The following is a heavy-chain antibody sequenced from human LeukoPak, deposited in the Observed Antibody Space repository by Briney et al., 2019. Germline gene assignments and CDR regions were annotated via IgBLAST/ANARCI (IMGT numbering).Heavy chain of an antibody. CDR3: ARAEWLRSPFA. J-gene: IGHJ6*02. D-gene: IGHD5-12*01. CDR2: INPSGGST. CDR1: GYTFTSYY. Sequence: ASVKVSCKASGYTFTSYYMRWVRQAPGQGLEWMGIINPSGGSTSYAQKFQGRVTVTRDTSTSTVYMELSSLRSEDTAVYYCARAEWLRSPFAWGQGTTVTASS. V-gene: IGHV1-46*01.